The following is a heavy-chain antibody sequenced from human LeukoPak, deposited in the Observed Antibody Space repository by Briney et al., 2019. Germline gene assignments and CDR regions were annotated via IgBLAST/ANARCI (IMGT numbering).Heavy chain of an antibody. CDR1: GFTFSSYA. CDR2: ISGSGGST. CDR3: AKERCTNAVCYFGSGMDV. V-gene: IGHV3-23*01. J-gene: IGHJ6*02. D-gene: IGHD2-8*01. Sequence: PGGSLRLSCAASGFTFSSYAMSWVRQAPGKGLEWVSGISGSGGSTYYADSVKGRFTISRDNSKNTLYLQMNNLRAEDTAVYYCAKERCTNAVCYFGSGMDVWGQGTTVTVSS.